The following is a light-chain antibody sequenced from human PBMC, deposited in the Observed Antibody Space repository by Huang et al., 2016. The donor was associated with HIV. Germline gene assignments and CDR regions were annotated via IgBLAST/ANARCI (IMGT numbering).Light chain of an antibody. J-gene: IGKJ4*01. CDR2: LGS. V-gene: IGKV2-28*01. CDR3: MQALQTPF. CDR1: QSLLHSNGYNY. Sequence: DIVMTQSPLSLPVTPGEPASISCRSSQSLLHSNGYNYLDLYLQKPGQPPQLLIYLGSNRASGVPDRFSGSGSGTNFTLKISRVEAEDVGVYYCMQALQTPFFGGGTKVDIK.